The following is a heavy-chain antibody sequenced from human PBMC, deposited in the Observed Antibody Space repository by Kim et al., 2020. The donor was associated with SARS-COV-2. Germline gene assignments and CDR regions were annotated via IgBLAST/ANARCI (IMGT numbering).Heavy chain of an antibody. J-gene: IGHJ3*02. CDR3: ARDQAATYDYYDSSGSDAFAI. Sequence: GGSLRLSCAASGFTFSSYGMHWVRQAPGKGLEWVAVIWYDGSNKYYADSVKGRFTISRDNSKNTLYLQMSSLRAEDTAVYYCARDQAATYDYYDSSGSDAFAIWGQGPMVTVSS. D-gene: IGHD3-22*01. CDR1: GFTFSSYG. CDR2: IWYDGSNK. V-gene: IGHV3-33*01.